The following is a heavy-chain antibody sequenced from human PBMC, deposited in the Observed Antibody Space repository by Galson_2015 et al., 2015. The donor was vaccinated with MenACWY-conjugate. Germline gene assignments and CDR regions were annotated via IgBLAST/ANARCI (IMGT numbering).Heavy chain of an antibody. CDR1: RGSISTSY. CDR3: ASNYSSPNSDAFDV. Sequence: SETLSLTCTVSRGSISTSYWSWIRQPPGKGLEWIGHIYYSGRSNYNPSLKCRVTMSVATSNNQISLHLRSVTAADTAVYFCASNYSSPNSDAFDVWGQGTTVIISS. J-gene: IGHJ3*01. V-gene: IGHV4-59*01. CDR2: IYYSGRS. D-gene: IGHD2-21*01.